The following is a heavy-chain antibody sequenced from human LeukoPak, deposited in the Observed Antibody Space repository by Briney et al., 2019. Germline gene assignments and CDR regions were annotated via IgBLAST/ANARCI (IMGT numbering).Heavy chain of an antibody. Sequence: PGGSLRLSCAASGFTFKSSWMHSVRHPPGGGPVWVSRISSDGTNTRYADSVRGRFTVSRDNAKNTLYLQMNSLRVEDSAVYYCARDWGGSGPTSHDYWGQGTLVTVSS. D-gene: IGHD3-16*01. CDR1: GFTFKSSW. CDR3: ARDWGGSGPTSHDY. CDR2: ISSDGTNT. J-gene: IGHJ4*02. V-gene: IGHV3-74*01.